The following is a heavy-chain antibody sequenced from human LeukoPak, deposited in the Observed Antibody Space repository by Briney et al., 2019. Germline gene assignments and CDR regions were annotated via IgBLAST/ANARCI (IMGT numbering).Heavy chain of an antibody. CDR1: GDSISSTNW. J-gene: IGHJ4*02. V-gene: IGHV4-4*02. D-gene: IGHD3-10*01. CDR3: AREHIYGSGSYYIDY. Sequence: PSETLSLTCAVSGDSISSTNWWSWVRQPPGKGLEWIGEIHHSGSTNYNPSLKSRVTISVDKSKNQVSLKLSSVTAADTAVYYCAREHIYGSGSYYIDYWGQGTLVTVSS. CDR2: IHHSGST.